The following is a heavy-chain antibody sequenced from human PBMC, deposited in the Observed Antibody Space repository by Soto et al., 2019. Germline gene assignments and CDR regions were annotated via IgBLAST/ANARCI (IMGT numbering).Heavy chain of an antibody. Sequence: TPSLTCTVSGGSISTSDYYWSWIRQHPVRGLEWIGYVYFSGDTFYNPSLESRVVISVETSENRFSLKLTSVTAADTAVYYWARYTIWNLDVRVDLWGWGTLV. J-gene: IGHJ2*01. CDR3: ARYTIWNLDVRVDL. CDR1: GGSISTSDYY. V-gene: IGHV4-31*03. CDR2: VYFSGDT. D-gene: IGHD1-1*01.